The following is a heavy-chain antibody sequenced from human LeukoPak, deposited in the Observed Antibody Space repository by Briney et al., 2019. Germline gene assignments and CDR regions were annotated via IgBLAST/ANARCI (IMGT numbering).Heavy chain of an antibody. D-gene: IGHD2-21*02. V-gene: IGHV3-30*18. CDR3: AKDALPYCGGDCSFDY. J-gene: IGHJ4*02. Sequence: PGGSLRLSCAASGFTFSSYGMHWVRQAPGKGLEWVAVISYDGSIKYYADSVKGRFTISRDNSKNTLYLQMNSLRAEDTAVYYCAKDALPYCGGDCSFDYWGQGTLVTVSS. CDR2: ISYDGSIK. CDR1: GFTFSSYG.